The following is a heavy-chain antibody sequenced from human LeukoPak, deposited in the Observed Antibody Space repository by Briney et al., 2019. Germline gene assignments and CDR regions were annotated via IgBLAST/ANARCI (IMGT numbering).Heavy chain of an antibody. CDR1: VYTFTGYY. CDR3: ARSTYDFWSGYPLPRYYMDV. J-gene: IGHJ6*03. CDR2: INPNSGGT. V-gene: IGHV1-2*02. D-gene: IGHD3-3*01. Sequence: GASVKVSCKASVYTFTGYYMHWVRQAPGQGLEWMGWINPNSGGTNYAQKLQGRVTMTTDTSTSTAYMELRSLRSDDTAVYYCARSTYDFWSGYPLPRYYMDVWGKGTTVTVSS.